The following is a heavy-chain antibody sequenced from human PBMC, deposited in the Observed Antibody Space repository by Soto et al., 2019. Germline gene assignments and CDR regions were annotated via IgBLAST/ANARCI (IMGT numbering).Heavy chain of an antibody. CDR2: IIPVLGVT. Sequence: QVQLVQSGAEMKRPGSSVKVSCQASGSTFSSYTVSWVRQAPGQGLEWMGRIIPVLGVTNYAQKFKGRVIITADKSKTTAYMELSSLRSGDTAVYYCARRRYCGADCYSKYYYGMDVWGQGTTVTVSS. D-gene: IGHD2-21*02. CDR3: ARRRYCGADCYSKYYYGMDV. CDR1: GSTFSSYT. V-gene: IGHV1-69*02. J-gene: IGHJ6*02.